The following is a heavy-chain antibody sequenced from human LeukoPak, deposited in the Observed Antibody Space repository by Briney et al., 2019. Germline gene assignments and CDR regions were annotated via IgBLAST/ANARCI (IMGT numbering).Heavy chain of an antibody. CDR1: GFTFSSYA. V-gene: IGHV3-23*01. CDR2: ISDSGGST. D-gene: IGHD3-3*02. Sequence: GGSLRLSCAASGFTFSSYAMTWVRQAPEKGLEWVSSISDSGGSTYYADSVKGRFTISRDNSRNTLSLQMSSLRAEDTAVYYCAQDQAPHISWGRGTLVTVSS. J-gene: IGHJ5*02. CDR3: AQDQAPHIS.